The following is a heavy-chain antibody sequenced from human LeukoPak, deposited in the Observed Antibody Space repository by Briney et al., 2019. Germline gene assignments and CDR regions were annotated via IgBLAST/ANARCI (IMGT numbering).Heavy chain of an antibody. CDR2: IRYDESNK. V-gene: IGHV3-30*02. Sequence: GGSLTLSCAASGFTFSNYGTHWVRQAPGKGLEWVAFIRYDESNKYYADSVKGRFTISRDSSKNTLYLQMNSLRAEDTAVYYCAKRYAAAGTLDYWGPAALVTVSS. D-gene: IGHD6-13*01. CDR3: AKRYAAAGTLDY. J-gene: IGHJ4*02. CDR1: GFTFSNYG.